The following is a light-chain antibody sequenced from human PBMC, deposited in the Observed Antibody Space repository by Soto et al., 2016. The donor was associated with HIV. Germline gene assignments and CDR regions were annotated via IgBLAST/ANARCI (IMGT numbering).Light chain of an antibody. CDR1: NIGDKS. CDR2: GDR. J-gene: IGLJ2*01. V-gene: IGLV3-21*03. Sequence: SYVLTQPPSVSVAPGKTAKITCGGSNIGDKSVHWYQQKPGQAPMLVVYGDRHRSSGIPERFSGSNSGNTATLTISRVEAGDEADYYCQVWDLSNDNVVFGGGTELTVL. CDR3: QVWDLSNDNVV.